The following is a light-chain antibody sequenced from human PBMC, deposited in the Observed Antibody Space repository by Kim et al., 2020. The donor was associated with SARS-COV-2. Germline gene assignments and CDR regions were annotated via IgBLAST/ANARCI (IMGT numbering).Light chain of an antibody. CDR1: SWHSSYA. V-gene: IGLV4-69*01. CDR2: LNSDGSH. Sequence: QLVLTQSPSASATLGASVKLTCTLSSWHSSYAIAWHQQQPEKGPRYLMKLNSDGSHNKGDGIPDRFSGSSSGAERYLTISSLQSEDEADYYCQTWGTGIHWVFGGGTQLTVL. CDR3: QTWGTGIHWV. J-gene: IGLJ3*02.